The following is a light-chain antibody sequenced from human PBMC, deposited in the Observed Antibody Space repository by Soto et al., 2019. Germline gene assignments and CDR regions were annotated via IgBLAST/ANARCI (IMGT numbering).Light chain of an antibody. J-gene: IGKJ4*01. CDR1: QSVSNN. CDR2: GAS. V-gene: IGKV3D-15*01. CDR3: QQYSVWPLT. Sequence: DIVLTQSPATLSVSPGERAALSCRASQSVSNNLAWYQQKPGQPPRLLIFGASTRATGIPARFSGSGSEAEFALTISNLQSEDFAVYYCQQYSVWPLTCGGGTKVDIK.